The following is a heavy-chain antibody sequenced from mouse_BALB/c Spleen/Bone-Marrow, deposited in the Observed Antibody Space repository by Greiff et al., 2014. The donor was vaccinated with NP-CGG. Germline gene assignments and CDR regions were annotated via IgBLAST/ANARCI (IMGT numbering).Heavy chain of an antibody. CDR3: ARNDYDYFDY. V-gene: IGHV1S56*01. J-gene: IGHJ2*01. CDR2: IYPGNVNT. D-gene: IGHD2-4*01. CDR1: GYTFTSYY. Sequence: VKLMESGPELVKPGASVRISCKASGYTFTSYYIHWVKQRPGQGLEWIGWIYPGNVNTKYNEKFKGKATLTADKSSSTAYMQLSSLTSEDSAVCFCARNDYDYFDYWGQGTTLTVSS.